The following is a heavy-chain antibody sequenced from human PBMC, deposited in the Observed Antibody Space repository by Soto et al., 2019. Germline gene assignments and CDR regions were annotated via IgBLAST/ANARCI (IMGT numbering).Heavy chain of an antibody. D-gene: IGHD1-1*01. CDR1: GGTFSSYA. Sequence: QVQLVQSGAEVKKPGSSVKVSCKASGGTFSSYAISWVRQAPGQGLEWMGGIIPIFGTANYAQKFQGRVTITADDSTSTAYMELSSLRSEDTAVYYCAREKGLERLAHYGMDVWGQGTTVTVSS. CDR3: AREKGLERLAHYGMDV. CDR2: IIPIFGTA. J-gene: IGHJ6*02. V-gene: IGHV1-69*01.